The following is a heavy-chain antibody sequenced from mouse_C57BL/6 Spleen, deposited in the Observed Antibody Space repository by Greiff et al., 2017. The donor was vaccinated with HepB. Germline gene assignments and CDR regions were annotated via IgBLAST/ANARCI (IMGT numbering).Heavy chain of an antibody. CDR2: ISNGGGST. CDR1: GFTFSDYY. Sequence: EVNLVESGGGLVQPGGSLKLSCAASGFTFSDYYMYWVRQTPEKRLEWVAYISNGGGSTYYPDTVKGRFTISRDNAKNTLYLQMSRLKSEDTAMYYCARPVYYYGSSYAMDYWGQGTSVTVSS. J-gene: IGHJ4*01. CDR3: ARPVYYYGSSYAMDY. D-gene: IGHD1-1*01. V-gene: IGHV5-12*01.